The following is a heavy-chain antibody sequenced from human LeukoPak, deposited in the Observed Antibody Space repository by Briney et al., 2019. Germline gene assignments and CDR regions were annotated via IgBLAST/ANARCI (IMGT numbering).Heavy chain of an antibody. J-gene: IGHJ6*03. Sequence: ASVKVSCKASGYTFTSYDINWVRQATGQGLEWMGWMNPNSGNTGHAQKFQGRVTMTRNTSISTAYMELSSLRSEDTAVYYCARGAYSSSFYYYYMDVWGKGTTVTVSS. CDR2: MNPNSGNT. CDR3: ARGAYSSSFYYYYMDV. D-gene: IGHD6-13*01. V-gene: IGHV1-8*01. CDR1: GYTFTSYD.